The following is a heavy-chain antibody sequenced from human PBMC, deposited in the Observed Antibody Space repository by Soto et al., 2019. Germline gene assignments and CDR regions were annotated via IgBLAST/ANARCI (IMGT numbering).Heavy chain of an antibody. D-gene: IGHD5-12*01. CDR2: INHSGST. CDR3: AAGGGLPRYY. J-gene: IGHJ4*02. V-gene: IGHV4-34*01. CDR1: GGSFSGYY. Sequence: SETLSLTCAVYGGSFSGYYWSWIRQPPGKGLEWIGEINHSGSTNYNPSLKSRVTISVDTSKNQFSLKLSSVTAADTAVYYCAAGGGLPRYYWGQGTLVTV.